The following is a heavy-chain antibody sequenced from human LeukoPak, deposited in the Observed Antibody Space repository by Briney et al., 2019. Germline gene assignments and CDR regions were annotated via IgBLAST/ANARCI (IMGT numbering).Heavy chain of an antibody. CDR2: ISYDGSNK. CDR1: GFTFSSYA. J-gene: IGHJ4*02. Sequence: PGGSLRLSCAASGFTFSSYAMHWVRQAPGKGLEWVAVISYDGSNKYYADSVKGRFTISRDNSKNTLYLQMNSLRAEDTAVYYCARDRRAVGATGFDYWGQGTLVTVSS. V-gene: IGHV3-30-3*01. CDR3: ARDRRAVGATGFDY. D-gene: IGHD1-26*01.